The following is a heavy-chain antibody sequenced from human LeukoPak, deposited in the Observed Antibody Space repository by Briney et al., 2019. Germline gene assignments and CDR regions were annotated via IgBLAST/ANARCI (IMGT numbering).Heavy chain of an antibody. CDR1: GFTFNDYY. V-gene: IGHV3-23*01. CDR3: AKMGLHGRHYGSGSSLFDY. Sequence: GGSLRLSCAASGFTFNDYYMSWIRQAPGKGLEWVSAISGSGGSTYYADSVKGRFTISRDNSKNTLYLQMNSLRAEDTAVYYCAKMGLHGRHYGSGSSLFDYWGQGTLVTVSS. CDR2: ISGSGGST. J-gene: IGHJ4*02. D-gene: IGHD3-10*01.